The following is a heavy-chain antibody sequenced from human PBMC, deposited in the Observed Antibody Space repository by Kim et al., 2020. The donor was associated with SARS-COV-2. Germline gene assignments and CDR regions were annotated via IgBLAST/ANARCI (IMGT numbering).Heavy chain of an antibody. D-gene: IGHD2-15*01. V-gene: IGHV6-1*01. Sequence: HIEYAESVKGRVTINPDTSKNQLSLQLNSVTPEDTAVYFCTRGPATIDHWGQGTLVTVST. CDR2: HI. CDR3: TRGPATIDH. J-gene: IGHJ4*02.